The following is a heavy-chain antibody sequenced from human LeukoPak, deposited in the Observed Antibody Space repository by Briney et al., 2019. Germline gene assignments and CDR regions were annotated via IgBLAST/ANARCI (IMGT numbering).Heavy chain of an antibody. CDR2: INTNTGNP. CDR3: ARDAYCSSTSCYAVLSRWFDP. CDR1: GYTFTSYA. Sequence: GASVKVSCKASGYTFTSYAMNWVRQVPGQGLEWMGWINTNTGNPTYAQGFTGRFVFSLDTSVSTAYLQISSLKAEDTAVYYCARDAYCSSTSCYAVLSRWFDPWGQGTLVTVSS. D-gene: IGHD2-2*01. V-gene: IGHV7-4-1*02. J-gene: IGHJ5*02.